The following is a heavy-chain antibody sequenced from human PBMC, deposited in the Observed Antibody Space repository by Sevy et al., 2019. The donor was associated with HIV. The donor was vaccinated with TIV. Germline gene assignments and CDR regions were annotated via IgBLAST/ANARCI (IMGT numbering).Heavy chain of an antibody. D-gene: IGHD3-22*01. CDR2: IYYSGST. J-gene: IGHJ4*01. Sequence: SETLSLTCTVSGGSISSYYWSWIRQPPGKGLEWIGYIYYSGSTNYNPSLKSRVTISVDTSKNQFSLRLSSLTAADTAVYYPAVTTFYYQSSRYPLYYSDYRGQRTLVTVSS. CDR1: GGSISSYY. CDR3: AVTTFYYQSSRYPLYYSDY. V-gene: IGHV4-59*01.